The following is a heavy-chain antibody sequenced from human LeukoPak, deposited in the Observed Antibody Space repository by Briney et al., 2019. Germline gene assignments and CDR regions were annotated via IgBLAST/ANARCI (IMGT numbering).Heavy chain of an antibody. Sequence: PSETLSLTCAVYGGSFSGYYWSWIRQPPGKGLEWIGEINHSGSTNYSPSLKSRVTISVDTSKNQFSLKLSSVTAADTAVYYCARSRGYDALVFDYWGQGTLVTVSS. V-gene: IGHV4-34*01. J-gene: IGHJ4*02. CDR2: INHSGST. CDR1: GGSFSGYY. D-gene: IGHD5-12*01. CDR3: ARSRGYDALVFDY.